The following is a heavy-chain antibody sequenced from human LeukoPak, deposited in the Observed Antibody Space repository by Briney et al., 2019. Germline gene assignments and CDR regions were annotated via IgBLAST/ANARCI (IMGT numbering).Heavy chain of an antibody. V-gene: IGHV1-69*04. CDR3: ARIVVVPAATSLALYYMDV. CDR2: VIPILGIA. Sequence: SVKVSCKASGGTFSSYAISWLRQAPGQGLEWMGRVIPILGIANYAQKFQGRGTIAADKSTITDYSVPGSLRSDDTAVYYCARIVVVPAATSLALYYMDVWGKGTTVTVSS. J-gene: IGHJ6*03. CDR1: GGTFSSYA. D-gene: IGHD2-2*01.